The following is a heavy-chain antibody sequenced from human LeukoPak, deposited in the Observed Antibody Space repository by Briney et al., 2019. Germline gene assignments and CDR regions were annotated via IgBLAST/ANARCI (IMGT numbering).Heavy chain of an antibody. J-gene: IGHJ4*02. V-gene: IGHV3-30*18. Sequence: GESLRLSCATSGFTFSNYGMHWVRQAPGKGLEWVAVISYDGSNKYYADSVKGRFTISRDNSKNTLYLQMNSLRPEDAAVYYCANLPLWGQGTLVTVSS. CDR2: ISYDGSNK. CDR1: GFTFSNYG. CDR3: ANLPL.